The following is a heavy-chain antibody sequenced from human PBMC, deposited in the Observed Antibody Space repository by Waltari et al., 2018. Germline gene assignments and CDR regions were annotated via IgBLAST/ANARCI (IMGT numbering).Heavy chain of an antibody. J-gene: IGHJ4*02. V-gene: IGHV1-18*01. CDR1: GYTFTTYG. CDR3: ARAGGHYYDSSGYPLDY. CDR2: ISAYNGNT. D-gene: IGHD3-22*01. Sequence: QVQLVQSGAEVKKPGASVKVSCTASGYTFTTYGISWVRMATGQGLEWMGWISAYNGNTNYAQKLQGRVTMTTDTSTSTAYMELRSLRSDDTAVYYCARAGGHYYDSSGYPLDYWGQGTLVTVSS.